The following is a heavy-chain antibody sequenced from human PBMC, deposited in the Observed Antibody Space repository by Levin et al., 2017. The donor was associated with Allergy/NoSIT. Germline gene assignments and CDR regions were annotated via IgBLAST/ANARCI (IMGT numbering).Heavy chain of an antibody. CDR3: ARGVVGD. D-gene: IGHD2-15*01. Sequence: GGSLRLSCAASGFIFSSYGMTWVRQAPGKGLEWVSYISGSGSPTYYADSVRGRFTISRDNARNSLYLQMNSLRADDAAIYYCARGVVGDWGQGTLVTVS. J-gene: IGHJ4*02. CDR2: ISGSGSPT. CDR1: GFIFSSYG. V-gene: IGHV3-48*03.